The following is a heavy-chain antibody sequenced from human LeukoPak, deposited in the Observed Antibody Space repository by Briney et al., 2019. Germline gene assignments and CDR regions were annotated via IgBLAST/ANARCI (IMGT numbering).Heavy chain of an antibody. CDR3: ARGHNDFWSGPSKFDP. J-gene: IGHJ5*02. D-gene: IGHD3-3*01. Sequence: SETLSLTCTVSGGSISSGSYYWSWIRQPAGKGLEWIGRIYTSGSTNYNPSLKSRVIISVDTSKNQFSLKLSSVTAADTAVYYCARGHNDFWSGPSKFDPWGQGTLVTVSS. CDR1: GGSISSGSYY. V-gene: IGHV4-61*02. CDR2: IYTSGST.